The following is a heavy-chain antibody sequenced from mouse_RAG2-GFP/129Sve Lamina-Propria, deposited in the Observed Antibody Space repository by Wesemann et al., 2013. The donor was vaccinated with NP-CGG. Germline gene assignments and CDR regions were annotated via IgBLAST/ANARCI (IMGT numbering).Heavy chain of an antibody. V-gene: IGHV3-6*01. CDR2: ISYDGSN. CDR1: GYSITSGYY. Sequence: DVQLQESGPGLVKPSQSLSLTCSVTGYSITSGYYWNWIRQFPGNKLEWMGYISYDGSNNYNPSLKNRISITRDTSKNQFFLKLNSVTTEDTATYYCARGTGGFWYFDVWGTGTTVTVSS. J-gene: IGHJ1*03. D-gene: IGHD4-1*01. CDR3: ARGTGGFWYFDV.